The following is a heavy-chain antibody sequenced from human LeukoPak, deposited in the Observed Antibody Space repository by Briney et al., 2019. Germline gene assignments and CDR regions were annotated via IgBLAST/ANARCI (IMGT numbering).Heavy chain of an antibody. J-gene: IGHJ3*02. CDR1: GFTFSSYE. Sequence: GGSLRLSCAASGFTFSSYEMNWARQAPGKGLEWVSVIYSGGTTYYADSVRGRFTISRDNSKNTLFLQMNSLRAEDTAVYYCQSSQDAFDIRGQGTMVTVSS. CDR3: QSSQDAFDI. CDR2: IYSGGTT. V-gene: IGHV3-53*01.